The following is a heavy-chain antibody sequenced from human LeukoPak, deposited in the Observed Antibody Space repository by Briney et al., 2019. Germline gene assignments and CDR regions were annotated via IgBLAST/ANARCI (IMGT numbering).Heavy chain of an antibody. D-gene: IGHD2-15*01. J-gene: IGHJ4*02. V-gene: IGHV4-39*01. CDR2: IYYSGST. CDR3: ARRFCSGGTCPWGFDS. CDR1: GGSISSDSYY. Sequence: SETLSLTCTVSGGSISSDSYYWGWIRQPPGKGLEWIGTIYYSGSTYYNPSLKSRVTISVDTSKNQFSLKLSSVTAADTAVYYCARRFCSGGTCPWGFDSWGQGTLLIVSS.